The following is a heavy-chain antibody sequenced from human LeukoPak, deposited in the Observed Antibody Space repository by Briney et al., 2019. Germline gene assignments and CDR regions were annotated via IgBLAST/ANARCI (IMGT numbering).Heavy chain of an antibody. Sequence: EASVKVSCKASGYTFTSYGISWVRQAPGQGLEWMGWISAYNGNTNYAQKLQGRVTMTTDTSTSTAYMELRSLRSDDTAVYYCAREGDCCGDCYPAGYSFDYWGQGTLVTVSS. CDR1: GYTFTSYG. J-gene: IGHJ4*02. V-gene: IGHV1-18*01. CDR2: ISAYNGNT. D-gene: IGHD2-21*02. CDR3: AREGDCCGDCYPAGYSFDY.